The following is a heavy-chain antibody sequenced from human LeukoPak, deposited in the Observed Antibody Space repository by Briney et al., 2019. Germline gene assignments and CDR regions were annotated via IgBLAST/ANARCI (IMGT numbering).Heavy chain of an antibody. J-gene: IGHJ4*02. D-gene: IGHD4-17*01. Sequence: PGGSLILACAASGFTVSSNYMSWVRQAPGKGLEWVSVIYSGGSTYYADSVKGRFTISRDNSKNTLYLQMNSLRAEDTAVYYCARTNDYGDYFDYWGQGTLVTVSS. CDR3: ARTNDYGDYFDY. CDR1: GFTVSSNY. V-gene: IGHV3-53*01. CDR2: IYSGGST.